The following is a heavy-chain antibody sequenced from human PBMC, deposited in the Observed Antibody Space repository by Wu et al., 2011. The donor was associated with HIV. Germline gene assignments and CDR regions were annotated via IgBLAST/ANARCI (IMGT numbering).Heavy chain of an antibody. CDR1: GGTFKTYA. CDR3: ARGSETQINYYMDV. CDR2: IIPIFGTA. J-gene: IGHJ6*03. Sequence: QVQLVQSGAEVKKPGSSVKVSCQASGGTFKTYAISWVRQAPGQGLEWMGRIIPIFGTANYAQKFQGRVTITADESTSTAYMELSSLRSEDTAVYYCARGSETQINYYMDVWGKGTTVTVSS. V-gene: IGHV1-69*15.